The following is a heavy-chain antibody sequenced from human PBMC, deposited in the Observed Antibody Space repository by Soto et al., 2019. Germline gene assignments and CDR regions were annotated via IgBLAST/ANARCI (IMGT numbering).Heavy chain of an antibody. D-gene: IGHD2-2*01. Sequence: HPGGSLRLSCAASAFAFSSYWMHWVRQTPGKGLVWVSRISSDGSTTIYTESVKGRFTISRDNAKNTLYLQMNSLRAEDTAVYYCARGRSSTSTLSWVDYWGQGTLVTVSS. CDR1: AFAFSSYW. CDR2: ISSDGSTT. J-gene: IGHJ4*02. CDR3: ARGRSSTSTLSWVDY. V-gene: IGHV3-74*01.